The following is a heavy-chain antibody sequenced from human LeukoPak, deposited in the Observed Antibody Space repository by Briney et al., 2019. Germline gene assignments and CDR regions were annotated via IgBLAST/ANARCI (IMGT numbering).Heavy chain of an antibody. D-gene: IGHD3-10*01. Sequence: GGSLRLSCAASGFTFSSYNMNWVRQAPGKGLEWVSSISSSSSYIYYADSVTGRFTISRDNAKNSLYLQMDSLRAEDTAVYYCARDRAGNAFDIWGQGTMVTVSS. CDR3: ARDRAGNAFDI. V-gene: IGHV3-21*01. J-gene: IGHJ3*02. CDR1: GFTFSSYN. CDR2: ISSSSSYI.